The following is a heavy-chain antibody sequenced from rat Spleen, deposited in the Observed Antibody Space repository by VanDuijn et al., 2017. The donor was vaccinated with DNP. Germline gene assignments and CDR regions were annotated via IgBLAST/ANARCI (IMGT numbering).Heavy chain of an antibody. CDR1: EFSLTDYS. V-gene: IGHV2-19*01. CDR2: IRSDGST. J-gene: IGHJ2*01. Sequence: QVQLKESGPGLVQPSQTLSLTCTVSEFSLTDYSVHWVRQPPGKGLEWMGRIRSDGSTNSNPALKSRLSINRDTSKSQVFLKMNSLQTEDTAIYFCARALRDWGQGVMVTVSS. CDR3: ARALRD. D-gene: IGHD1-11*01.